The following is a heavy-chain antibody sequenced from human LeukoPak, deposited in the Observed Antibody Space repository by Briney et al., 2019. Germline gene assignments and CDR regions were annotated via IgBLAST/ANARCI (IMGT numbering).Heavy chain of an antibody. V-gene: IGHV3-23*01. CDR3: AKDLTAVVPAARGVNAFDI. D-gene: IGHD2-2*01. CDR2: LSGSGAGT. CDR1: GFTFSDYA. J-gene: IGHJ3*02. Sequence: PGGSLRLSCAASGFTFSDYALGWVRQAPGRGLEWVATLSGSGAGTYYSDSVKGRFTISRDNSKNTLYLQMNSLRAEDTAVYYCAKDLTAVVPAARGVNAFDIWGQGTMVTVSS.